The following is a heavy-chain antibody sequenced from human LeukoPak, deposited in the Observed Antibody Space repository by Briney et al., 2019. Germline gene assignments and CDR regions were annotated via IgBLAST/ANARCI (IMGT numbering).Heavy chain of an antibody. D-gene: IGHD3-22*01. V-gene: IGHV3-23*01. J-gene: IGHJ3*01. CDR3: AKDPAYYYDSSGYSGTFDF. CDR2: ITGSGGST. CDR1: GFTFSRYA. Sequence: PGGSLRLSCAAYGFTFSRYAMSWVRQVPGKGLEWVSSITGSGGSTYYADSVKGRFTISRDNSKNTLYLQMNSLRAEDTAVYYCAKDPAYYYDSSGYSGTFDFWGQGTMATFSS.